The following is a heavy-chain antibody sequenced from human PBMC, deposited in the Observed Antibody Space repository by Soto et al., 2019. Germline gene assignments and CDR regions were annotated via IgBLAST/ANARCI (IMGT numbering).Heavy chain of an antibody. Sequence: QVQLQESGPGLVKPSQTLSLTCTVSGGYISSGGYYWSWIRQHPGKGLEWIGYIYYSGSTYYNPSLKSRVTISVDTSKNQFSLKLSSVTAADTAVYDCARDSKRYSSSSGYLDYWGQGTLVTVSS. V-gene: IGHV4-31*03. CDR2: IYYSGST. CDR3: ARDSKRYSSSSGYLDY. CDR1: GGYISSGGYY. J-gene: IGHJ4*02. D-gene: IGHD6-6*01.